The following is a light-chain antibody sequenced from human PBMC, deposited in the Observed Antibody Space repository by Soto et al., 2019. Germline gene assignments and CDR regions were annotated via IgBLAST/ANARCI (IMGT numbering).Light chain of an antibody. CDR1: QTVSITY. V-gene: IGKV3-15*01. J-gene: IGKJ5*01. Sequence: TQSPGTLSLSPGESATLSGRSSQTVSITYLTWYQQKPAQAPRLLIYDTSTRATGIPARFSGSGSGTEFTLTISSLQSEDFAVYYCQQYSNWPPINFGQGTRLEIK. CDR2: DTS. CDR3: QQYSNWPPIN.